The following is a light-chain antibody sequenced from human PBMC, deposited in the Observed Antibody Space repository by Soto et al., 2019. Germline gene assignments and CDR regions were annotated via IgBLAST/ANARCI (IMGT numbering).Light chain of an antibody. CDR3: ETWDSNTHPV. CDR2: LEGSGSY. CDR1: SGHSSYI. V-gene: IGLV4-60*02. J-gene: IGLJ3*02. Sequence: QSVLTQSSSASASLGSSVKLTCTLSSGHSSYIIAWHQQQPGKAPRYLMKLEGSGSYNTGSGVPDRFSGSSSGADRYPTISTLQFEDEADYYCETWDSNTHPVFGGGTKLTVL.